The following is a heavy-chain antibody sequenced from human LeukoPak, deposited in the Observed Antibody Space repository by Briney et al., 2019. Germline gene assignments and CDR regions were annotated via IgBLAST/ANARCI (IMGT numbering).Heavy chain of an antibody. Sequence: ASVKVSCKTSGYTFISYGISCVRQAPGQRLEWMGWISAYNGNTNYAQRFQGRVTMTTDTSTTTAYMELRSLRSDDSAVYYCARDGVPVAVSCPGRFDPWGQGTLVTVSS. J-gene: IGHJ5*02. CDR1: GYTFISYG. CDR2: ISAYNGNT. CDR3: ARDGVPVAVSCPGRFDP. D-gene: IGHD2-2*01. V-gene: IGHV1-18*04.